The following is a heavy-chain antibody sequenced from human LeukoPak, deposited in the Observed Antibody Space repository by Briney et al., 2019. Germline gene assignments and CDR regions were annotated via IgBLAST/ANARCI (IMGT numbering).Heavy chain of an antibody. CDR1: GFTFGDYY. CDR3: ARDPYSGSYGADYYYYMDV. Sequence: GGSLRLSCAASGFTFGDYYMTWIRQAPGKGLQWVSYISISGTTIFYADSVKGRFTISRDNAKNSLYLQMNSLRAEDTAVYYCARDPYSGSYGADYYYYMDVWGKGTTVTISS. D-gene: IGHD1-26*01. CDR2: ISISGTTI. V-gene: IGHV3-11*04. J-gene: IGHJ6*03.